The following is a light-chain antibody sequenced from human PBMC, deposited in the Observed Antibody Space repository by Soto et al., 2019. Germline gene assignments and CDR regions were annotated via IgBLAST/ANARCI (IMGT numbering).Light chain of an antibody. CDR2: KTT. CDR1: QTIDSW. CDR3: QQYNTYFYIA. J-gene: IGKJ4*01. Sequence: DILMTQSPSTLSASVGDIVTITCRASQTIDSWVAWDQQKPGKAPKRLIYKTTRLASGVSARFTGSRAGTEYTLIISGVKPDYFASYYCQQYNTYFYIAVDGGHKVHI. V-gene: IGKV1-5*03.